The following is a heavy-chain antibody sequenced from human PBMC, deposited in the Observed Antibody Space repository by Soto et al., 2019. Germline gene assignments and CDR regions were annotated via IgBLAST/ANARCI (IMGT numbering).Heavy chain of an antibody. J-gene: IGHJ6*02. V-gene: IGHV1-69*02. CDR2: IIPILGIA. Sequence: SVKVSCKASGGTFSSYTISWVRQAPGQGLEWMGRIIPILGIANYAQKFQGRVTITADKSTSTAYMELSSLRSEDTAVYYCARVGQSTSWYYYGMDVWGQGTTVTVSS. CDR3: ARVGQSTSWYYYGMDV. D-gene: IGHD2-2*01. CDR1: GGTFSSYT.